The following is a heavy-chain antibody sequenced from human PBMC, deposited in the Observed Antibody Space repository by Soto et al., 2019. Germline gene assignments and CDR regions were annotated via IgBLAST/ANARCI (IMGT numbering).Heavy chain of an antibody. Sequence: EVQLVESGGGLVQPGGSLRLSCAASGFIFSTYGMNWVRQAPGKGLEWVSYISSDIITVYYADSVKGRFTISRDNAQNVLYLQMNSLRDEDTAVYYCVRDRRYAEYSLAQWGQGTLVTVSS. V-gene: IGHV3-48*02. CDR2: ISSDIITV. J-gene: IGHJ4*02. CDR3: VRDRRYAEYSLAQ. CDR1: GFIFSTYG. D-gene: IGHD2-15*01.